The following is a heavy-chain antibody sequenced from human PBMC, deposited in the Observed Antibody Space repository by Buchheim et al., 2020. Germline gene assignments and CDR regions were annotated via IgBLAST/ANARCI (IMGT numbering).Heavy chain of an antibody. Sequence: QITLQESGPTLVKPTQTLTLTCTFSGFSLSTSGVGVGWIRQPPGKALEWLALIYWNDDKRYSPSLKSRLTITKDTSKNQVVLTMTNMDPVDTATYYCAHRRGGYCSGGSCYSFDYWGQGTL. CDR2: IYWNDDK. V-gene: IGHV2-5*01. CDR3: AHRRGGYCSGGSCYSFDY. D-gene: IGHD2-15*01. J-gene: IGHJ4*02. CDR1: GFSLSTSGVG.